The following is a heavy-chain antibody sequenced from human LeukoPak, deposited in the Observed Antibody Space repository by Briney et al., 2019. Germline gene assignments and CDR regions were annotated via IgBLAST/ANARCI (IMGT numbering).Heavy chain of an antibody. Sequence: SETLSLTCTVSGDSITSGSYYWGWIRQPPGKGLEWIGNIYYSGSTYYNPSLKSRVTISVDTSKNQFSLNMTSVTAADTAVYYCARTATDFWSGFFGPWGQGTLVTVSS. CDR1: GDSITSGSYY. J-gene: IGHJ5*02. CDR2: IYYSGST. V-gene: IGHV4-39*07. CDR3: ARTATDFWSGFFGP. D-gene: IGHD3-3*01.